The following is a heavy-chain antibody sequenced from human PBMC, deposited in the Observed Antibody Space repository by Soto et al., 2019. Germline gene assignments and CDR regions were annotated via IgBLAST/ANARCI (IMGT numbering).Heavy chain of an antibody. CDR2: AIPILGTA. V-gene: IGHV1-69*01. Sequence: QVQLVQSGAEVKKPGSSVKVSCTASGGSLRNSVFSWVRQAPAQSLEWMGGAIPILGTANYAQKFQGRVTMTADEATSTAYMDLSSLSPDDTAVYYCARLGHPGHWGPGTLVIVSS. CDR1: GGSLRNSV. J-gene: IGHJ4*02. CDR3: ARLGHPGH.